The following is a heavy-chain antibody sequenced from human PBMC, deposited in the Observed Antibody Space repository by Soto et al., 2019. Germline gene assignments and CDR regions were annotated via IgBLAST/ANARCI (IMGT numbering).Heavy chain of an antibody. D-gene: IGHD6-6*01. CDR1: GGSFSGYY. J-gene: IGHJ6*02. CDR2: INHSGST. CDR3: ARSRGNEYSSSPQRYYYYYYGMDV. V-gene: IGHV4-34*01. Sequence: TSETLSLTCAVYGGSFSGYYWSWIRQPPGKGLEWIGEINHSGSTNYNPSLKSRVTISVDTSKNQFSLKLSSVTAADTAVYYCARSRGNEYSSSPQRYYYYYYGMDVWGQGTTVTVSS.